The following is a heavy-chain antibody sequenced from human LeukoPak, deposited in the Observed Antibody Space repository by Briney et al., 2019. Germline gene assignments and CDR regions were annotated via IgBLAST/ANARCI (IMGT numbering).Heavy chain of an antibody. D-gene: IGHD1-26*01. CDR3: AKDPRGATDFDY. CDR1: GFTFTSYA. Sequence: VGSLRLSCAASGFTFTSYAMSCVRQAPGHGLEWVSAISGSVGSTYYTDSVKGRFTISRDKSKNTLYLQMHSLRAEDTAVYYCAKDPRGATDFDYWGQGTLVTVSS. CDR2: ISGSVGST. J-gene: IGHJ4*02. V-gene: IGHV3-23*01.